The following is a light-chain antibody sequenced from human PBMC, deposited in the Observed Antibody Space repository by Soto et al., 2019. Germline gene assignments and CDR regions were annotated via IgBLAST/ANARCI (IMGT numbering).Light chain of an antibody. V-gene: IGKV3-15*01. CDR1: QSVSSN. CDR3: QQYNSWPPWT. J-gene: IGKJ1*01. Sequence: EMVMTQSPATLSVSPGERATLSCRASQSVSSNLAWYQQKHGQAPRLLIYGASTRATGIPARFSGSGSGTEFTLTISSLQSEDFAVYYCQQYNSWPPWTFGQGTKVEIK. CDR2: GAS.